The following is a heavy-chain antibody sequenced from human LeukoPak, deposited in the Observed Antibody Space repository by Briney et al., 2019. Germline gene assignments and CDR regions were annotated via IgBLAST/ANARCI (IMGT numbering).Heavy chain of an antibody. V-gene: IGHV4-31*03. Sequence: SETLSLTCTVSGGSISYGGYYWSWIRQHPGKGLEWIGYVSYSGSTYYNASLESRLSISADTSKNQFSLNLRSVTAADTAVYYCARAPRGYSGYDFSYWFDPWGQGILVTASS. CDR1: GGSISYGGYY. D-gene: IGHD5-12*01. CDR3: ARAPRGYSGYDFSYWFDP. J-gene: IGHJ5*02. CDR2: VSYSGST.